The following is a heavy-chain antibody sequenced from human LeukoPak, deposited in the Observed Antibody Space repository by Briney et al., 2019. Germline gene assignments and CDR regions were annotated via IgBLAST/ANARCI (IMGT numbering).Heavy chain of an antibody. J-gene: IGHJ4*02. CDR2: ISSSSSYI. V-gene: IGHV3-21*01. D-gene: IGHD6-19*01. CDR1: GFTFSSYS. Sequence: PGGSLRLSCAASGFTFSSYSMNWVRQAPGKGLEWVSSISSSSSYIYYADSVKGRFTISRDNAKNSLYLQMNSLRAEDTAVYYCARDNGAVAGLACYFDYWGQGTLVTVSS. CDR3: ARDNGAVAGLACYFDY.